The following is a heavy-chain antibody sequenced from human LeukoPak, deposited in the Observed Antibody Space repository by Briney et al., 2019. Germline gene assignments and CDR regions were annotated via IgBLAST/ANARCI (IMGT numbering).Heavy chain of an antibody. V-gene: IGHV3-48*03. CDR3: ARVGIAGILYYYYGMDV. J-gene: IGHJ6*02. CDR2: ITSSGSTI. CDR1: GFTFSSYE. D-gene: IGHD6-13*01. Sequence: HPGGSLRLSCVASGFTFSSYEMNWVRQALGKGLEWVSYITSSGSTIYYADSVKGRFTISRDNAKNSLYLQMNSLRAEDTAVYYCARVGIAGILYYYYGMDVWGQGTTVTVSS.